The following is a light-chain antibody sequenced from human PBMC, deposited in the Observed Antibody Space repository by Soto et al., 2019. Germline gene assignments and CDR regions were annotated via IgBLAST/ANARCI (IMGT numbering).Light chain of an antibody. V-gene: IGKV1-27*01. CDR3: QKYSSVPV. CDR1: QGIRNI. Sequence: DIQMTQSPTSLSASVGDRVTITCRASQGIRNIVAWYQQKPGKAPKLLIYAASTLQSGVPSRLSGSGSGTDITLTINSLQPEDVPTYSCQKYSSVPVFGPGTKVEIK. J-gene: IGKJ3*01. CDR2: AAS.